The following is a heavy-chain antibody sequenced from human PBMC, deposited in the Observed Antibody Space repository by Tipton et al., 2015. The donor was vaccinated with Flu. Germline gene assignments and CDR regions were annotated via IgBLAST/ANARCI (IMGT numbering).Heavy chain of an antibody. CDR3: GRRDYSNYVSEPKNWFDS. CDR2: VRQTGTT. Sequence: TLSLTCSVSGDSVGSDYFWGWIRQPPGRGLQWIGNVRQTGTTHYNPSLKRRVIISVARSKNQFSLRLTSVTAADTAMYYCGRRDYSNYVSEPKNWFDSWGQGTLVTVSS. CDR1: GDSVGSDYF. D-gene: IGHD4-11*01. V-gene: IGHV4-38-2*01. J-gene: IGHJ5*01.